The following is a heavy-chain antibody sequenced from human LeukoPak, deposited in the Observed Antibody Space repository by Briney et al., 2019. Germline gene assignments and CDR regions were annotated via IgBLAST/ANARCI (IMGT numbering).Heavy chain of an antibody. Sequence: ASVKVSCYASGCTVTSYGFSWVRQRPGQGLEGRGWGSAYNGNTNYPQKPQGRVTMTTDTSTSTAYMELRSLRSDDTAVYYSARGARAYCSGGSCYPAYWGQGTLVTVSS. CDR2: GSAYNGNT. J-gene: IGHJ4*02. CDR1: GCTVTSYG. D-gene: IGHD2-15*01. CDR3: ARGARAYCSGGSCYPAY. V-gene: IGHV1-18*01.